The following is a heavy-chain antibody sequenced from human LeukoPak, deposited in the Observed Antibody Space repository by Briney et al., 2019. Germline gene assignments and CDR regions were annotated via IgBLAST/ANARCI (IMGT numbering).Heavy chain of an antibody. CDR2: IYHSGST. Sequence: PSQTLSLTCAVSGGSISSGGYSWSWIRQPPGKGLEWIGYIYHSGSTYYNPSLKSRVTISVDTSKNQFSLKLSSVTAADTAVYYCARGPARITIFGVVIRAGSYNWFDPWGQGTLVTVSS. CDR3: ARGPARITIFGVVIRAGSYNWFDP. CDR1: GGSISSGGYS. V-gene: IGHV4-30-2*01. J-gene: IGHJ5*02. D-gene: IGHD3-3*01.